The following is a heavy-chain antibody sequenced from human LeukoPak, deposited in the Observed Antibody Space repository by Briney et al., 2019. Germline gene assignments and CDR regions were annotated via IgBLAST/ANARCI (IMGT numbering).Heavy chain of an antibody. CDR2: IYPGNSDT. D-gene: IGHD2-15*01. V-gene: IGHV5-51*01. CDR1: GYIFTSYW. CDR3: ARRGYCSGGSCYSAPFDY. Sequence: HGESLKISCKGSGYIFTSYWIGWVRRMPGKGLEWMGIIYPGNSDTRYSPSFQGQVTISADKSISTAYLHWSSLKASDTAMYYCARRGYCSGGSCYSAPFDYWGQGSPVTVSS. J-gene: IGHJ4*02.